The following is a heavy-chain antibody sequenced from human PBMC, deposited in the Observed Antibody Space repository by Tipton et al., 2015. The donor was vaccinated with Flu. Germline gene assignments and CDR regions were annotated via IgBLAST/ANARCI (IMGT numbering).Heavy chain of an antibody. J-gene: IGHJ5*02. D-gene: IGHD4-17*01. V-gene: IGHV4-38-2*02. Sequence: TLSLTCTVSGYSISGDYYWGWIRQPPGKGLEWIGSSHHSGGTYYNPSLKSRVTISVDTPKSQFSLRLHSVTAADTGVYYCARHRGTTATTLDWFDPWGQGTLVNVSS. CDR3: ARHRGTTATTLDWFDP. CDR2: SHHSGGT. CDR1: GYSISGDYY.